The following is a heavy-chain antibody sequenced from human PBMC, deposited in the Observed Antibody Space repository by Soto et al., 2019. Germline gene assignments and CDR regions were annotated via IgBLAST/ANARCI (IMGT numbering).Heavy chain of an antibody. CDR2: IYPGDSDT. CDR1: GYSFTSYW. Sequence: EVQLVQSGAEVKKPGESLQISCKGSGYSFTSYWIGWVRQMPGKGLEWMGIIYPGDSDTRYSPSFQGQVTISADKSISTAYLQWSSLKASDTAMYYCARPATGIAAAAPFDYWGQGTLVTVSS. D-gene: IGHD6-13*01. CDR3: ARPATGIAAAAPFDY. V-gene: IGHV5-51*01. J-gene: IGHJ4*02.